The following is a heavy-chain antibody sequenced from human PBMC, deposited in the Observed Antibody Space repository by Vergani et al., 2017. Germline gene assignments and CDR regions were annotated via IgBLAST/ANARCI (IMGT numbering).Heavy chain of an antibody. J-gene: IGHJ3*01. V-gene: IGHV3-30-3*01. CDR1: GFTFSSYA. CDR2: ISYDGSNK. CDR3: AREYSSTSGRAFDF. Sequence: QVQLVESGGGVVQPGRSLRLSCAASGFTFSSYAMHWVRQAPGKGLEWVAVISYDGSNKYYADSVKGRFTISRDNSKNTLYLQMNSLRAEDTAVYYCAREYSSTSGRAFDFWGQGTKVTVSS. D-gene: IGHD2-2*01.